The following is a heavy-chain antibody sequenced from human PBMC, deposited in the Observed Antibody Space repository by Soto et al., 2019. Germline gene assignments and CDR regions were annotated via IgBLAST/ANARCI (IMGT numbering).Heavy chain of an antibody. D-gene: IGHD3-10*01. CDR1: GGSISSYY. CDR2: IYYSGST. Sequence: SETLSLTCTVSGGSISSYYWTWIRQPPGKGLEWIGHIYYSGSTYYNPSLKSRVTISVDTSKNQFSLKLSSVTAADTAVYYCARETPSYYYYGSGSYYGGMDVWGQGTTVTVSS. J-gene: IGHJ6*02. CDR3: ARETPSYYYYGSGSYYGGMDV. V-gene: IGHV4-59*06.